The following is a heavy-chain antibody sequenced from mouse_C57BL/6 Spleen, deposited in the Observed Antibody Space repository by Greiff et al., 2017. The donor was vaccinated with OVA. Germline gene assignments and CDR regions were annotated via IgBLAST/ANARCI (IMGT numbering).Heavy chain of an antibody. D-gene: IGHD2-2*01. CDR3: TRSYGYDPYAMDY. J-gene: IGHJ4*01. CDR1: GYTFTDYE. CDR2: IDPETGGT. V-gene: IGHV1-15*01. Sequence: VQLQQSGAELVRPGASVTLSCKASGYTFTDYEMHWVKQTPVHGLEWIGAIDPETGGTAYNQKFKGKAILTADKSSSTAYMELRSLTSEDSAVYYCTRSYGYDPYAMDYWGQGTSVTVSS.